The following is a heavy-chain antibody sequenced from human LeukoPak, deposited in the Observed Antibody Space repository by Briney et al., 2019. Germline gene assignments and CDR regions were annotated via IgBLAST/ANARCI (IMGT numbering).Heavy chain of an antibody. V-gene: IGHV3-23*01. J-gene: IGHJ4*02. Sequence: GGSLRLSCAASGFTFNNYAMNWVRQAPGKGLEWVSGTGSTGVSTFYADSVKGRFTVSRDNSKNTLSLQMNSLRAEDTAVYYCAKDPGVVPAHYFDYWGQGTLVTVSS. CDR1: GFTFNNYA. CDR3: AKDPGVVPAHYFDY. D-gene: IGHD2-2*01. CDR2: TGSTGVST.